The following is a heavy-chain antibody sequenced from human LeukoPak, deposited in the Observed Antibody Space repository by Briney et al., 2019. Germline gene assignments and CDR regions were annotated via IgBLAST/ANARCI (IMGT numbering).Heavy chain of an antibody. D-gene: IGHD1-26*01. CDR3: AKGGKWDVTPFDY. V-gene: IGHV3-23*01. J-gene: IGHJ4*02. Sequence: GGSLRLSCAASGFTFTSYSMNWVRQAPGKGLEWVSTISGGGGSTYYADSVKGRFTISRDNSKSTLYLQVNNLRAEDTAVYYCAKGGKWDVTPFDYWGQGTLVTVSS. CDR2: ISGGGGST. CDR1: GFTFTSYS.